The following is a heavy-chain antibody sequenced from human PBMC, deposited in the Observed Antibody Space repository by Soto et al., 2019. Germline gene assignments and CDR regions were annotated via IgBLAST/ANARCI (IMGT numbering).Heavy chain of an antibody. D-gene: IGHD6-13*01. CDR2: IDPSDSYT. CDR3: ATYIAAYYAFDI. J-gene: IGHJ3*02. V-gene: IGHV5-10-1*01. CDR1: GYSFTSYW. Sequence: GESLKISCKGSGYSFTSYWISWVRQMPGKGLEWMGRIDPSDSYTNYSPSFQGHVTISADKSISTAYLQWSSLKASDTAMYYCATYIAAYYAFDIWGQGTMVTVSS.